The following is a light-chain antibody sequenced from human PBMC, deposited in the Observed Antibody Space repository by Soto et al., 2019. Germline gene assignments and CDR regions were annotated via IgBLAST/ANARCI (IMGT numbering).Light chain of an antibody. CDR1: SSDVGAYNY. J-gene: IGLJ3*02. CDR2: EVI. V-gene: IGLV2-14*01. CDR3: SSHTSSSTWV. Sequence: QSVLTQPASVSGSPGQSITISCTGTSSDVGAYNYVSWYQQHPGKAPKLMIYEVINRPSGVSNRFSGSKSGNTASLTISGLQAEDEADYYCSSHTSSSTWVFGGGTKVTVL.